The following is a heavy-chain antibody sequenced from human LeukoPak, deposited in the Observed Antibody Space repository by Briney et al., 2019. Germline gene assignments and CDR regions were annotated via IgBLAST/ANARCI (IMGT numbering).Heavy chain of an antibody. CDR2: ISGSGGTT. V-gene: IGHV3-23*01. CDR3: AKRSTMTPGNY. Sequence: GGSLRLSYADSGFTFSSYAMSWVRQAPGKGLEWVSSISGSGGTTYYTDSVKGRFTISRDNSRNTLFLQMNSLRAEDTAVYYCAKRSTMTPGNYWGQGTLVTVSS. CDR1: GFTFSSYA. D-gene: IGHD3-3*01. J-gene: IGHJ4*02.